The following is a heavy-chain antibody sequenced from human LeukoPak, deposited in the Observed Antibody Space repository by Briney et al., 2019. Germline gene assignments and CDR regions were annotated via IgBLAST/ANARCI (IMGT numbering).Heavy chain of an antibody. V-gene: IGHV1-58*02. CDR1: GFTFTSSA. J-gene: IGHJ4*02. D-gene: IGHD3-3*01. CDR2: IVVGSGNT. CDR3: AAGPTDYDFWSGYYSPIFDY. Sequence: SVKVSCKASGFTFTSSAMQWVRQARGQRLEWIGWIVVGSGNTNYAQKFQERVTITRDMSTSTAYMELSSLRSEDTAVYYCAAGPTDYDFWSGYYSPIFDYWGQGTLVTVSP.